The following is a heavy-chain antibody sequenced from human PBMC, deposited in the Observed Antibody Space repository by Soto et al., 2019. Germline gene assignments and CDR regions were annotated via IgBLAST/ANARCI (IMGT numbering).Heavy chain of an antibody. CDR3: ARHARRPVYGDYGGWDRDV. CDR2: IYYSRGT. D-gene: IGHD4-17*01. J-gene: IGHJ6*03. CDR1: GGSLRSYY. V-gene: IGHV4-59*08. Sequence: AEETLTLTCTASGGSLRSYYRTWIRQPPGMGLESSESIYYSRGTNNNPSPKSRVTISVDTSKNQFSLKLSSVTAADTAVYYCARHARRPVYGDYGGWDRDVWGKGTTVTVSS.